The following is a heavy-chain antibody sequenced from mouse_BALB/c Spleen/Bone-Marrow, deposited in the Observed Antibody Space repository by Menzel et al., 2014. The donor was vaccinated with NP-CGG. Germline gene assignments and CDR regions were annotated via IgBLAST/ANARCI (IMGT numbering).Heavy chain of an antibody. CDR2: IDPANGNT. CDR1: GFNIKDTY. CDR3: ATTDSSGVFAY. Sequence: EVQLQQSGAELVKPGASVKLSCTASGFNIKDTYMHWVKQRPEQGLEWIGRIDPANGNTNYDPKFQGKATITADTSSNTAYLQLSSLTSEDTAVYYCATTDSSGVFAYWGQGTLVTVSA. J-gene: IGHJ3*01. D-gene: IGHD3-2*01. V-gene: IGHV14-3*02.